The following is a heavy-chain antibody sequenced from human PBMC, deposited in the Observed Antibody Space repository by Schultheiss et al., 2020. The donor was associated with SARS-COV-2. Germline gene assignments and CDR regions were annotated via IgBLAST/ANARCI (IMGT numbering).Heavy chain of an antibody. D-gene: IGHD1-26*01. CDR1: GFTVSSNY. Sequence: GGSLRLSCAASGFTVSSNYMSWVRQAPGKGLEWVSRINIDGTSTGYAGSVKGRFTISRDNAKNTLYLQMNSLRAEDTAVYYCARGGGRYWYFDLWGRGTLVTVSS. CDR2: INIDGTST. J-gene: IGHJ2*01. CDR3: ARGGGRYWYFDL. V-gene: IGHV3-74*01.